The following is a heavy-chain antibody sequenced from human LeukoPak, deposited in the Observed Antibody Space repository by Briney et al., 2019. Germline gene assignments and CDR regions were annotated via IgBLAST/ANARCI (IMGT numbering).Heavy chain of an antibody. CDR2: ISAYNGNT. Sequence: ASVKVSCKASGYTFTNYGISWVRQAPGQGLKWMAWISAYNGNTDYAQKFQGRVTVTADTSTSTAYMELRSLRSDDTAVYYCARSGCSAGSCYSQTVRFDSWGQGTLVTVSS. D-gene: IGHD2-15*01. J-gene: IGHJ4*02. CDR3: ARSGCSAGSCYSQTVRFDS. V-gene: IGHV1-18*01. CDR1: GYTFTNYG.